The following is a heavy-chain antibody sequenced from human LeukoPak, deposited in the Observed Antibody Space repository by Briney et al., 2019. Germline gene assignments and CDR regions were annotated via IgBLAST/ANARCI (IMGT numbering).Heavy chain of an antibody. Sequence: PGGSLRLSCAASGFTFSSYGMHWVRQAPGKGLEWVAVIWYDGSNKYYADSVKGRFTISRDNSKNTLYLQMNSLRAEDTAVYYCARADGGGWTSYFDYWGQGTLVTVSS. CDR2: IWYDGSNK. D-gene: IGHD6-19*01. J-gene: IGHJ4*02. V-gene: IGHV3-33*01. CDR3: ARADGGGWTSYFDY. CDR1: GFTFSSYG.